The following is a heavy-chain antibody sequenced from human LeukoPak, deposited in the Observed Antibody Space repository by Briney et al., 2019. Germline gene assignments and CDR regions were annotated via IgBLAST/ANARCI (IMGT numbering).Heavy chain of an antibody. CDR2: IIPILGIA. D-gene: IGHD3-22*01. CDR3: ARGGRYYYDGSGSYHDVFDI. CDR1: GGTFNIFA. V-gene: IGHV1-69*04. J-gene: IGHJ3*02. Sequence: SVKVSCKASGGTFNIFAISWVRQAPGQGLEWMGRIIPILGIANYAQKFQGRVTITADKSTSTAYMELSSLRSEDTAVYYCARGGRYYYDGSGSYHDVFDIWGQGTRVTVSS.